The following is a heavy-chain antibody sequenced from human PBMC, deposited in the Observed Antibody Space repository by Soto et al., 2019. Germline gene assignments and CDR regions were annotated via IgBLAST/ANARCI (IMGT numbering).Heavy chain of an antibody. CDR1: GDAFSTFA. CDR3: AREGYCSSGSCSFDGFDV. Sequence: QVQLVQSGAEVKKPGSSVKVSCKASGDAFSTFAITWVRQAPGQGLEWLGGIIPLFGSTKYAQKFQGGVTITADESSSTVYMNLSGLKSEETAVYYCAREGYCSSGSCSFDGFDVWGQGTMVTVSS. CDR2: IIPLFGST. J-gene: IGHJ3*01. V-gene: IGHV1-69*01. D-gene: IGHD2-15*01.